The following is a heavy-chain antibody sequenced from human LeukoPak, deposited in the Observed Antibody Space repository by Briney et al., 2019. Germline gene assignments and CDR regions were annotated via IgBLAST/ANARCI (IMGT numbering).Heavy chain of an antibody. V-gene: IGHV3-64*04. CDR2: ISSNGGST. CDR3: ARGRADAFDI. J-gene: IGHJ3*02. Sequence: PGESLRLSCSASGFTFSSYAMHWVRQAPGKGLEYVSAISSNGGSTYYADSVKGRFTISRDNSKNTLYLQMNSLRAEDTAVYYCARGRADAFDIWGQGTMVTVSS. CDR1: GFTFSSYA.